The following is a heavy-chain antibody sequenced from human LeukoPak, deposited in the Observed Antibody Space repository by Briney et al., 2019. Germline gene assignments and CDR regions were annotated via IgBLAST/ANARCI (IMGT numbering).Heavy chain of an antibody. J-gene: IGHJ4*02. Sequence: GESLKISCKASGYSFTSCWIGWVRQMPGKGLEWMGIIYPGDSDNRYSPSFQGQVTMSADKSISTAYLQWSSLKASDTAMYYCARRKYQLLSSFDYWGQGTLATVSS. CDR1: GYSFTSCW. CDR2: IYPGDSDN. D-gene: IGHD2-2*01. CDR3: ARRKYQLLSSFDY. V-gene: IGHV5-51*01.